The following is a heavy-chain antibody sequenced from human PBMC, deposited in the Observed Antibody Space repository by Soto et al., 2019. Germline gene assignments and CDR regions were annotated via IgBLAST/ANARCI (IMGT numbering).Heavy chain of an antibody. CDR1: GFTISTYH. V-gene: IGHV3-48*02. CDR2: ISTDLRAL. J-gene: IGHJ6*02. CDR3: TRDGRRGYDMDV. D-gene: IGHD1-26*01. Sequence: GGSLRLSCAAPGFTISTYHLNWVRQAPGKGLEWVSYISTDLRALYYADSVRGRFTISRDNAKNSLYLQMTSLRDEDTGVYYCTRDGRRGYDMDVWGQGTQVTVSS.